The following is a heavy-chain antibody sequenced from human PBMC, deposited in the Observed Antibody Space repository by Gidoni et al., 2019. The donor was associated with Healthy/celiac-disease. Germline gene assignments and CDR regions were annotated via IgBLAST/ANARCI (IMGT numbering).Heavy chain of an antibody. CDR3: AKIGADYDFWSGYSRYYFDY. Sequence: EVQLLESGGGLVQPGGSLRLSCAASGFTFSSYAMSWVGQAPGKGLEWVSAISGSGGSTYYADSVKGRFTISRDNSKNTLYLQMNSLRAEDTAVYYCAKIGADYDFWSGYSRYYFDYWGQGTLVTVSS. D-gene: IGHD3-3*01. CDR2: ISGSGGST. V-gene: IGHV3-23*01. CDR1: GFTFSSYA. J-gene: IGHJ4*02.